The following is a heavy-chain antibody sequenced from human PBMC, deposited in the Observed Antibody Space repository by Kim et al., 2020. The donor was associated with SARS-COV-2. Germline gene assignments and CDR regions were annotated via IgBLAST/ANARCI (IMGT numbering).Heavy chain of an antibody. V-gene: IGHV4-31*03. CDR1: GGSISSGGYY. CDR3: ARGHGDYALPFGY. D-gene: IGHD2-2*01. CDR2: IYYSGST. J-gene: IGHJ4*02. Sequence: SENLSLTCTVSGGSISSGGYYWSWIRQHPGKGLEWIGYIYYSGSTYYNPSLKSRVTISVDTSKNQFSLKLSSVTAADTAVYYCARGHGDYALPFGYWGQGTLVTVSS.